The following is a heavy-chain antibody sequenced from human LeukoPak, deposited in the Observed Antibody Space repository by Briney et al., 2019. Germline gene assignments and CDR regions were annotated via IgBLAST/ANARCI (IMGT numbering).Heavy chain of an antibody. CDR1: GGSISSSSYY. CDR2: INYSGST. J-gene: IGHJ4*02. D-gene: IGHD5-24*01. V-gene: IGHV4-39*01. Sequence: TSSETLSLTCTVSGGSISSSSYYWGWIRQPPGKGLEWIGSINYSGSTYYNPSLKSRVTISVDTSKNQFSLKLSSVTAADTAVYYCARQGDGYNIFDYWGQGTLVTVSS. CDR3: ARQGDGYNIFDY.